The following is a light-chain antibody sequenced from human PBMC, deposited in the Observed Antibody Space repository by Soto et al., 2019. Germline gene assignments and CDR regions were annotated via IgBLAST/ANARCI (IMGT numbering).Light chain of an antibody. V-gene: IGLV1-40*01. J-gene: IGLJ2*01. CDR1: SSNIGAGFD. CDR2: DNI. Sequence: QSVLTQPPSVSGTPGQRVTISCTGSSSNIGAGFDVHWYQQLPRAPPKLLIYDNINRPSGVPDRFSGSKSGTSASLAITGLQAEDEADYCQSYDRTLSGSVFGGGTQLTVL. CDR3: QSYDRTLSGSV.